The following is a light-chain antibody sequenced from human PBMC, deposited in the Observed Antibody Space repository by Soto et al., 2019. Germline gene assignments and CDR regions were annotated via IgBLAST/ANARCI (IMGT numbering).Light chain of an antibody. Sequence: DIQMTQSPSSLSASIGDRVNITCRASQNINTLLNWYQQKPGKAHKLLIYAAYTLHRGVSSRFSGRGSGTEFTLIINILQPADFATYYCQQSYSDPLTFGGGTKVEI. V-gene: IGKV1-39*01. CDR2: AAY. CDR3: QQSYSDPLT. CDR1: QNINTL. J-gene: IGKJ4*02.